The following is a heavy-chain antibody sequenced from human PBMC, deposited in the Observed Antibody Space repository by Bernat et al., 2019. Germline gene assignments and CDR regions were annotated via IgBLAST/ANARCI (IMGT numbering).Heavy chain of an antibody. V-gene: IGHV3-21*01. J-gene: IGHJ4*02. CDR3: ARDDYLRSGLTDY. CDR2: ISSGSSYI. D-gene: IGHD4/OR15-4a*01. Sequence: EVQLVESGGGLVKPGGSLRLSCSASGFTFNSHSLNWVRPAPGKGLEWGSSISSGSSYIYYAGSVKGRFTISRDNAKNSLYLQMNSLRAEDTAVYYCARDDYLRSGLTDYWGQGTLVTVSS. CDR1: GFTFNSHS.